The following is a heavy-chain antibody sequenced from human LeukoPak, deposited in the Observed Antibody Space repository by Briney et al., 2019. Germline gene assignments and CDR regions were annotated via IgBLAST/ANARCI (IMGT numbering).Heavy chain of an antibody. J-gene: IGHJ4*02. CDR1: GGSISSYY. CDR2: IYYSGST. D-gene: IGHD2-15*01. V-gene: IGHV4-59*08. Sequence: SETLSLTCTVSGGSISSYYWSWIRQPPGKGLEWIGYIYYSGSTNYNPSLKSRVTISVDTSKNQFSLKLGSVTAADTAVYYCARHYCSGGSCYYRYFDYWGQGALVTVSS. CDR3: ARHYCSGGSCYYRYFDY.